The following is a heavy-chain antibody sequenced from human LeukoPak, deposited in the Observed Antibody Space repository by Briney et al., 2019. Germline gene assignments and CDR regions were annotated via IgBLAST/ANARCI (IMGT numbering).Heavy chain of an antibody. CDR3: VRGTGY. Sequence: PGGSLRLSCSVSGFTFSTYVMHWARQAPGKGLESVSAISSNGDNTYYADSVKGRFTISRDNSKNTLYLQMSSLGADDTAVYYCVRGTGYWGQGTLVTVSS. CDR2: ISSNGDNT. CDR1: GFTFSTYV. J-gene: IGHJ4*02. V-gene: IGHV3-64D*06.